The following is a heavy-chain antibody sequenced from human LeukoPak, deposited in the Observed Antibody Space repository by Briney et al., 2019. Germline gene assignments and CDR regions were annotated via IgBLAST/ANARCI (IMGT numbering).Heavy chain of an antibody. CDR3: AKNKWFGEFGSNFDY. J-gene: IGHJ4*02. CDR2: ISGSGGST. V-gene: IGHV3-23*01. D-gene: IGHD3-10*01. Sequence: PGGSLRPSCAASGFTFSSYAMSWVRQAPGKGLEWVSAISGSGGSTYYADSVKGRFTISRDNSKNTLYLQMNSLRAEDTAVYYRAKNKWFGEFGSNFDYWGQGTLVTVSS. CDR1: GFTFSSYA.